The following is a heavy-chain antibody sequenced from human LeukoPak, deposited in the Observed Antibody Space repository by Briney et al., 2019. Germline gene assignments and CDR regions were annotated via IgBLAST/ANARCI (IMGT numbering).Heavy chain of an antibody. CDR2: INTSGSS. CDR3: ARLYSSSWYPGHYFDY. Sequence: SETLSLTCTVSSGSISSGNYYWSWIRQPAGKGLEWIGRINTSGSSDYNPSLKSRVTISVDTSKNQFSLKLSSVTAADTAVYHCARLYSSSWYPGHYFDYWGQGTLVTVSS. D-gene: IGHD6-13*01. J-gene: IGHJ4*02. CDR1: SGSISSGNYY. V-gene: IGHV4-61*02.